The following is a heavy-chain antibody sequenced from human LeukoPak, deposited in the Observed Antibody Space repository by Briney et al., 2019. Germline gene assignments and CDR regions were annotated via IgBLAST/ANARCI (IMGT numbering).Heavy chain of an antibody. CDR1: GFTFSGSA. D-gene: IGHD2-15*01. J-gene: IGHJ4*02. Sequence: GGSLRLSCAASGFTFSGSAMHWVRQASGKGLEWVGRIRSKANSYATAYAASVKGRFTISRDDSKNTAYLQMNSLKTEDTAVYFFTPFLGGSSFRGGQKPLATVS. CDR2: IRSKANSYAT. CDR3: TPFLGGSSFR. V-gene: IGHV3-73*01.